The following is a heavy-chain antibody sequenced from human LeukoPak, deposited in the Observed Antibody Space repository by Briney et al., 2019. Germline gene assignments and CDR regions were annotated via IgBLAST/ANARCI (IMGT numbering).Heavy chain of an antibody. V-gene: IGHV7-4-1*02. CDR3: TRVMMGATAPWFDP. CDR1: GYTFTSYA. J-gene: IGHJ5*02. Sequence: ASVKVSCKASGYTFTSYAMNWVRQAPGQGLEWMGWINTHTGNPTYAQGFTGRFVFSLDTSVNTAYLQISGLKSEDAAVYYCTRVMMGATAPWFDPWGQGTLVTVSS. D-gene: IGHD1-26*01. CDR2: INTHTGNP.